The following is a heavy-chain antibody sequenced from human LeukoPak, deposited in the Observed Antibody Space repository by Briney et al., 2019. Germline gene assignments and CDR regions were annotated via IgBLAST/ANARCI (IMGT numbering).Heavy chain of an antibody. J-gene: IGHJ4*02. V-gene: IGHV3-7*01. Sequence: QPGGSLRLSCAASGFIFRSYWMSWVRQAPGKGLEWVASIKQDVGEKYYADSVKGRFTISRDNSKNTLYLQMNSLRAEDTAVYYCAKDLRLNLGATGEIDYWGQGTLVTVSS. D-gene: IGHD1-26*01. CDR1: GFIFRSYW. CDR2: IKQDVGEK. CDR3: AKDLRLNLGATGEIDY.